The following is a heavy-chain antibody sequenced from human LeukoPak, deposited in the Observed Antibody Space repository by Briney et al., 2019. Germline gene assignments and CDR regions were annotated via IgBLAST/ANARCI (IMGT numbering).Heavy chain of an antibody. D-gene: IGHD2-2*01. V-gene: IGHV3-21*01. J-gene: IGHJ4*02. CDR3: ARDERKYCSDSSCYPGDY. CDR1: GFIFSDYA. Sequence: GGSLRLSCAASGFIFSDYAMKWVRQAPGKGLEWVGAISRTSAYIYYSDSVKGRFTLSRDNAGDSVYLQMDSLRAEDTAVYYCARDERKYCSDSSCYPGDYWGQGTLVTVSS. CDR2: ISRTSAYI.